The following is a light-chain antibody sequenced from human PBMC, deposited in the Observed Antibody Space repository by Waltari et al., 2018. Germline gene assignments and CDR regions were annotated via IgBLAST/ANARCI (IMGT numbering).Light chain of an antibody. CDR3: CSYAGRNIWV. CDR2: EVI. J-gene: IGLJ3*02. V-gene: IGLV2-23*02. Sequence: QSALTQPASVSGSPGQSITIPCTGTISDVGLYNLVSWYQQHPGKAPELVVYEVISRPSGVSNRFSGSKSGNTASLTISGLQAEDEADYYCCSYAGRNIWVFGGGTKLTVL. CDR1: ISDVGLYNL.